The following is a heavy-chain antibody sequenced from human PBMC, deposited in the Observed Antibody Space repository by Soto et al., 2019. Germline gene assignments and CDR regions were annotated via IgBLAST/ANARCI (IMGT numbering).Heavy chain of an antibody. Sequence: QVQLVESGGGVVQPGRSLRLSCAVSGFTFSTYATHWVRQAPGKGLEWVAVISYDGSNKYYADSVKGQFTISRDNSKNPLYLQINSLRAEDTAVYYCTTDHTGILGTTAFSYWGQGTLVTVSS. D-gene: IGHD1-26*01. V-gene: IGHV3-30-3*01. CDR2: ISYDGSNK. CDR1: GFTFSTYA. J-gene: IGHJ4*02. CDR3: TTDHTGILGTTAFSY.